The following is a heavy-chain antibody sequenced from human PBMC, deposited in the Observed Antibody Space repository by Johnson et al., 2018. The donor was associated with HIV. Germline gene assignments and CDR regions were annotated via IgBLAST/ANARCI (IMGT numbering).Heavy chain of an antibody. D-gene: IGHD6-19*01. V-gene: IGHV3-30*04. CDR1: GFTFSSYA. J-gene: IGHJ3*02. Sequence: QVQLVESGGGVVQPGRSLRLSCAASGFTFSSYAMHWVRQAPGTGLEWVAVISYDGSHKYYADSVKGRFTISRDNSKNTLSLQMNSLRAEDTAIYYCAKDGMVAGAGGADAFDIWGQGTMVTVSS. CDR2: ISYDGSHK. CDR3: AKDGMVAGAGGADAFDI.